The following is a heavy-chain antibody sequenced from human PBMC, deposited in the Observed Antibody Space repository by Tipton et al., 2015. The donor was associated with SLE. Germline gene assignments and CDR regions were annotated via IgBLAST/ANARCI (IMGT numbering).Heavy chain of an antibody. D-gene: IGHD6-19*01. CDR2: IWYDGSTK. CDR1: GFTFSRYG. Sequence: SLRLSCAASGFTFSRYGMHWVRQAPGKGLEWVAVIWYDGSTKYYADSVKGRFTISRDNSKNTLYLQMNSLRAEDMAVYYCARDHSLSSGWYFDLWGRGTLVTVSS. CDR3: ARDHSLSSGWYFDL. J-gene: IGHJ2*01. V-gene: IGHV3-33*08.